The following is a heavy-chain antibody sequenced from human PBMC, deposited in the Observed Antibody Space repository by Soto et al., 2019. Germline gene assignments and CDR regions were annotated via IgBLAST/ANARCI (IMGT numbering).Heavy chain of an antibody. Sequence: QVQLQESGPGLVKPSETLSLSCTVSGGSISSYYWSWFRQSPGKRMEWIGYVQHSWGSSYNPSLRSRVAISLDPYKSQFSLKVTSVTATDTAVYYCARQGFGPLHGLVDVWGQGTTVTVSS. CDR1: GGSISSYY. V-gene: IGHV4-59*08. CDR2: VQHSWGS. J-gene: IGHJ6*02. D-gene: IGHD3-10*01. CDR3: ARQGFGPLHGLVDV.